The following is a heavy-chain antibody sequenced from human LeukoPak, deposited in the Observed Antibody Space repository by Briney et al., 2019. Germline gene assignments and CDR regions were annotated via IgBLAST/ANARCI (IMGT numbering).Heavy chain of an antibody. CDR3: ARNENSDWGYFDY. J-gene: IGHJ4*02. V-gene: IGHV3-23*01. Sequence: GGSLRLSCAASRFTFNSYAMSWVRQAPGKGLEWVSVTGGSNGITFYVGSVKGRFTISRDNSKDTLYLQMNSLRAEDTAVYYCARNENSDWGYFDYWGQGTLVTVSS. CDR1: RFTFNSYA. CDR2: TGGSNGIT. D-gene: IGHD2-21*02.